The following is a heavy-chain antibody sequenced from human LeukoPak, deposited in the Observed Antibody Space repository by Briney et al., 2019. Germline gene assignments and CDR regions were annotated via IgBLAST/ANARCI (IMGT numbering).Heavy chain of an antibody. CDR3: ATIAVTTALDY. D-gene: IGHD6-19*01. CDR1: GFTFSNYW. CDR2: INSDGRDT. J-gene: IGHJ4*02. Sequence: PGGSLRLSCAASGFTFSNYWMHWVRQAPGKGLVWVSRINSDGRDTDYADSVKGRFTISRDNAKNTLFLEMNSLRAEDTAVYYCATIAVTTALDYWGQGVLVAVSS. V-gene: IGHV3-74*01.